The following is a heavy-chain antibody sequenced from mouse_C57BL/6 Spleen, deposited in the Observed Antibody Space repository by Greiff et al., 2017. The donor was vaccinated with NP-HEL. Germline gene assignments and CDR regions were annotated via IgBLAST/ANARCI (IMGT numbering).Heavy chain of an antibody. V-gene: IGHV1-75*01. J-gene: IGHJ4*01. D-gene: IGHD1-1*01. CDR2: IFPGNGST. Sequence: QVQLKQSGPELVKPGASVKISCKASGYTFTDYYMNWVKQRPGQGLEWIGWIFPGNGSTYYNEKFKGKATLTVDKSSSTAYMLLSSLTSEDSAVYCCARSATVVARSMDYWGKGTSVTVSS. CDR3: ARSATVVARSMDY. CDR1: GYTFTDYY.